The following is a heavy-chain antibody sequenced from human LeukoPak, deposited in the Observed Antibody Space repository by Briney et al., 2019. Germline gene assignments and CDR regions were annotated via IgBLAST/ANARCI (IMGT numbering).Heavy chain of an antibody. J-gene: IGHJ5*02. CDR2: ISNDENNK. CDR3: ARARRDGYSSSWYWFDP. Sequence: PGRSLRLSCAAAGFTFGSHFMHWVRQAPGKGLEWVAAISNDENNKYYADSVKGRFAISRDNSKNTLYLQMNSLRAEDTAVYYCARARRDGYSSSWYWFDPWGQGTLVTVSS. V-gene: IGHV3-30*09. CDR1: GFTFGSHF. D-gene: IGHD6-13*01.